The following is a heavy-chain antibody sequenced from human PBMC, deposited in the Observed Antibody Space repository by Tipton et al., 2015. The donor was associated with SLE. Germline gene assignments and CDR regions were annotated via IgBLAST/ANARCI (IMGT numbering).Heavy chain of an antibody. D-gene: IGHD1-1*01. Sequence: QLVQSGAEMKKPGESLKISCKGSGYTFINSWLGWVRQMPGKGLEWVGIIYPGDSETRYSPSFEGHVTISTDKSVSTAYLYWANLKASDSGIYYCAKRGGAWNAALYTCDVGGQGTAVTVSS. CDR1: GYTFINSW. J-gene: IGHJ3*01. V-gene: IGHV5-51*03. CDR3: AKRGGAWNAALYTCDV. CDR2: IYPGDSET.